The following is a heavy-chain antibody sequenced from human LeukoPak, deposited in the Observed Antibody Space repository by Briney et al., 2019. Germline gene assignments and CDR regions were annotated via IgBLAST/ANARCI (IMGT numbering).Heavy chain of an antibody. CDR2: INPNSGGT. J-gene: IGHJ4*02. CDR1: GYTFTGYY. V-gene: IGHV1-2*02. D-gene: IGHD3-9*01. CDR3: ARGVRDFDWLFLNSYFDY. Sequence: GASVKVSCKASGYTFTGYYMHWVRQAPGQGLEWMGWINPNSGGTNYAQKFQGRVTMTRDTSISTAYMELSRLRSDDTAVYYCARGVRDFDWLFLNSYFDYWGQGTLVTVSS.